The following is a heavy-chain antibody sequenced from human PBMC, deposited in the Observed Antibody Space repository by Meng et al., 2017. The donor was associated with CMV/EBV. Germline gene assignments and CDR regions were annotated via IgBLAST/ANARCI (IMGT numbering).Heavy chain of an antibody. CDR2: INSDGSST. CDR3: ARGDYPYYFDY. CDR1: GFTFSRYW. Sequence: SCAASGFTFSRYWMHWVRQAPGKGLVWVSRINSDGSSTSYADSVKGRFTISRDNAKNTLYLQMNSLRAEDTAVYYCARGDYPYYFDYWGQGTLVTVSS. D-gene: IGHD3-16*01. V-gene: IGHV3-74*01. J-gene: IGHJ4*02.